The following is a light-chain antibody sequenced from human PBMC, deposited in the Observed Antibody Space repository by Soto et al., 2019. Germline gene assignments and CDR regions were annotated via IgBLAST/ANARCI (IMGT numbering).Light chain of an antibody. CDR1: SSDVGAYNY. J-gene: IGLJ2*01. V-gene: IGLV2-8*01. CDR3: SSYAGGNNIMV. CDR2: AVN. Sequence: QSALTQPPSASGSPRQSVTISCTGTSSDVGAYNYVSWYQQEPGKAPKLMIYAVNKRPSWVPDRFSGSKSGNTASLTVSGLRAADEADYFCSSYAGGNNIMVFGGGTKLTVL.